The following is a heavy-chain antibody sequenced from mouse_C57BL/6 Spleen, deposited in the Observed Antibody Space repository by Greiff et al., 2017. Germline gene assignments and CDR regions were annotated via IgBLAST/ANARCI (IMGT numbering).Heavy chain of an antibody. V-gene: IGHV1-50*01. CDR2: IDPSDSYT. CDR1: GYTFTSYW. CDR3: ARSDSSGYLDY. J-gene: IGHJ2*01. D-gene: IGHD3-2*02. Sequence: VQLQQSGAELVKPGASVKLSCKASGYTFTSYWMQWVKQRPGQGLEWIGEIDPSDSYTNYNQKFKGKATLTVDTSSSTAYMQLSSLTSEDSAVYYCARSDSSGYLDYWGQGTTLTVSS.